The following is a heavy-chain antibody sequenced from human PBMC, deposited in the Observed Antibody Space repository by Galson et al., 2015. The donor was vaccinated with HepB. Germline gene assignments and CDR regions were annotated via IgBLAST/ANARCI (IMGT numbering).Heavy chain of an antibody. CDR2: TYYRSKWYS. J-gene: IGHJ5*02. CDR1: GDSVSSKSAA. V-gene: IGHV6-1*01. Sequence: CAISGDSVSSKSAAWNWIRQSPSRGLEWLGRTYYRSKWYSDYAVSVKSRITINPDTTKQQFSLQLNSVSPEDTAVYYCAGEYDSSGYYYGAGLGWFDPWGQGTLVTVSS. CDR3: AGEYDSSGYYYGAGLGWFDP. D-gene: IGHD3-22*01.